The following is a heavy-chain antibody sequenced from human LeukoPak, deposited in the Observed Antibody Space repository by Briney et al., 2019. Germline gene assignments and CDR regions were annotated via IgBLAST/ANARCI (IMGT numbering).Heavy chain of an antibody. D-gene: IGHD3-22*01. CDR1: GFTFRTYA. CDR2: ISGTGGSS. V-gene: IGHV3-23*01. CDR3: AKHYDDSSGYHFPDY. J-gene: IGHJ4*02. Sequence: PGGSLRLSCAASGFTFRTYAMTWVRQAPGKGLEWVSRISGTGGSSHYPDSVKGRFTISRDNSKNTLYLQMNSLRAEDTAVYFCAKHYDDSSGYHFPDYWGQGTLVTVSS.